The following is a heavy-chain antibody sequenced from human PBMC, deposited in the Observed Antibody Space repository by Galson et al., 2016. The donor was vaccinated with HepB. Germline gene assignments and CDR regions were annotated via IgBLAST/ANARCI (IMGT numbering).Heavy chain of an antibody. Sequence: SVKVSCKASGGTFTTYPIPWVRQAPGQGPECLGRIIPLLGIPTYAQKFQGRLTITADKSTSTTYMELTSLRSEDTAVYYCARPSSGWANDAFDIWGQGTMVTVSS. CDR3: ARPSSGWANDAFDI. CDR1: GGTFTTYP. V-gene: IGHV1-69*02. D-gene: IGHD6-19*01. J-gene: IGHJ3*02. CDR2: IIPLLGIP.